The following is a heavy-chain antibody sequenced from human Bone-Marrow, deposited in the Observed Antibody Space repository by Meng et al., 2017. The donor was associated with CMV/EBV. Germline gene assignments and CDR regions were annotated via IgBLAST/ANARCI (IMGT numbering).Heavy chain of an antibody. Sequence: SGPTLVKPTQTLTLTCTFSGFSLSTSGVGVGWIRQPPGKALEWLALIYWNDDKRYSPSLKNRLTITKDTSKNQVVLTMTNMDPVDTATYYCAHSGRSITIFGVVLNPLGSSFDYWGQGTLVTVYS. V-gene: IGHV2-5*01. CDR2: IYWNDDK. D-gene: IGHD3-3*01. CDR1: GFSLSTSGVG. J-gene: IGHJ4*02. CDR3: AHSGRSITIFGVVLNPLGSSFDY.